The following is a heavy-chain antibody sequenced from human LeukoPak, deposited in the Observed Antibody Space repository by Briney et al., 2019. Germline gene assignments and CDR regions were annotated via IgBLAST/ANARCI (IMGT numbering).Heavy chain of an antibody. D-gene: IGHD6-13*01. Sequence: SGTLSLTCAVSGGSISSSNWWSWVRQPPGKGLEWIGEIYHSGSTNYNPSLKSRVTISVDTSKNQFSLKLSSVTAADTAVYYCARMYSSSGRGYYFDYWGQGTLVTVSS. V-gene: IGHV4-4*02. J-gene: IGHJ4*02. CDR1: GGSISSSNW. CDR3: ARMYSSSGRGYYFDY. CDR2: IYHSGST.